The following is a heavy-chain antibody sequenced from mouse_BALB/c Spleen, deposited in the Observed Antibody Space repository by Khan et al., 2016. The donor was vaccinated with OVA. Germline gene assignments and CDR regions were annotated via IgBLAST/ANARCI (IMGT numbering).Heavy chain of an antibody. Sequence: EVQLEESGTVLARPGASVKMSCKASGYTFTSYWMHWVKQRPGQGLEWIGAIYPGNSDTNYNQKFTGKAKLTAVTSNSHVYLELNSLTNEDSAVYYCTRNGFGNYESWDYWGQGTTLTVSS. D-gene: IGHD2-1*01. J-gene: IGHJ2*01. V-gene: IGHV1-5*01. CDR3: TRNGFGNYESWDY. CDR1: GYTFTSYW. CDR2: IYPGNSDT.